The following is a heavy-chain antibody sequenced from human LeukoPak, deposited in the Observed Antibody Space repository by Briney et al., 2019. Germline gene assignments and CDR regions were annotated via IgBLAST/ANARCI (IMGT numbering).Heavy chain of an antibody. Sequence: GGSLRLSCAASGFTFSSYSMNWVRQAPGKGLEWVANIKQDGSEKYYVDSVKGRFTISRDNAKNSLYLQMNSLRAEDTAVYYCVRDGGYNWGQGTLVTVSS. CDR1: GFTFSSYS. CDR2: IKQDGSEK. J-gene: IGHJ4*02. V-gene: IGHV3-7*01. D-gene: IGHD1-1*01. CDR3: VRDGGYN.